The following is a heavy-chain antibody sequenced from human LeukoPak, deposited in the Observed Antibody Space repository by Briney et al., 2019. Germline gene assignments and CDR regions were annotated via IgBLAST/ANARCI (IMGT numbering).Heavy chain of an antibody. V-gene: IGHV1-2*02. D-gene: IGHD6-13*01. Sequence: ASARVSCKASGYTFTGYYMHWVRQAPGQGLEWMGWINPNSGGTNYAQKFQGRVTMTRDTSISTAYMELSRLRSDDTAVYYCAREALEGSSWYNYWGQGTVDPVSS. CDR1: GYTFTGYY. CDR3: AREALEGSSWYNY. J-gene: IGHJ4*02. CDR2: INPNSGGT.